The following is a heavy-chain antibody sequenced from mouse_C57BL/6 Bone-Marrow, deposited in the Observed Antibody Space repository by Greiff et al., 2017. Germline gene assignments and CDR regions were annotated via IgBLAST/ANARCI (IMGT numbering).Heavy chain of an antibody. J-gene: IGHJ2*01. V-gene: IGHV1-81*01. D-gene: IGHD1-1*01. CDR1: GYTFTSYG. CDR3: ARKVYYYGSSYHYFDY. Sequence: QVQLKESGAELARPGASVKLSCKASGYTFTSYGISWVKQRTGQGLEWIGEIYPRSGNTYYNEKFKGKATLTADKSSSTTYMELRSLTSEDSEVYFGARKVYYYGSSYHYFDYWGQGTTLTVSA. CDR2: IYPRSGNT.